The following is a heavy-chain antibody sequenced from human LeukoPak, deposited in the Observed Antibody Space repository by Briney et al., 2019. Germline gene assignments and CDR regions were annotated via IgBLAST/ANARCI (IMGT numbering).Heavy chain of an antibody. Sequence: ASAKVSCKASGGTFSSYAISWVRQAPGQGLEWMGGIIPIFGTANYAQKFQGRVTITTDESTSTAYMELSSLRSEDTAVYYCARTLYYYDSSGYPDAFDIWGQGTMVTVSS. CDR3: ARTLYYYDSSGYPDAFDI. CDR1: GGTFSSYA. J-gene: IGHJ3*02. V-gene: IGHV1-69*05. D-gene: IGHD3-22*01. CDR2: IIPIFGTA.